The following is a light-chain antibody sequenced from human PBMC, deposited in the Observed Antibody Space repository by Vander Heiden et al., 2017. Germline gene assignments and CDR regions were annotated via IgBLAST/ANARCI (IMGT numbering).Light chain of an antibody. CDR1: QSVSSSY. CDR2: GAS. J-gene: IGKJ2*01. CDR3: QQDCSSLYT. Sequence: EIVLTQSPGTLSLSPGERATLSCRASQSVSSSYLAWYQQKPVQAPRLLIYGASSRATGIPDRFSGSGSGTDFTLTISRLEPEDFAVYYCQQDCSSLYTFGQGTKLEIK. V-gene: IGKV3-20*01.